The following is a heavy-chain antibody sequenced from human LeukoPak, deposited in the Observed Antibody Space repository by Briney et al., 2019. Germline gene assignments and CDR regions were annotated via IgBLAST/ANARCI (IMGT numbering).Heavy chain of an antibody. CDR3: ARWGLVAPGTYYYYYMDV. CDR2: INAYNGDT. D-gene: IGHD2-2*01. Sequence: ASVKVSCKASGYTFTNYGVSWVRQAPGQGLEWTGWINAYNGDTHYAQNLQGRLTMTTDTSTSMAFMELRSLRPDDTAVYFCARWGLVAPGTYYYYYMDVWGRGTTVTVSS. V-gene: IGHV1-18*01. J-gene: IGHJ6*03. CDR1: GYTFTNYG.